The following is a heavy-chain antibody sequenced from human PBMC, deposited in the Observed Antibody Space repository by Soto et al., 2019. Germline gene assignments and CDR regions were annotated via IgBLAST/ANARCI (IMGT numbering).Heavy chain of an antibody. D-gene: IGHD2-2*01. CDR2: ISTGGGST. CDR3: AKGAWSSSHLNY. Sequence: GGSLRLSCAASGFTFSSYVVSWVRQAPGKGLEWVSSISTGGGSTYYADSVKGRFTISRDNSKNTLYLQVNSLRAEDTAVYYCAKGAWSSSHLNYWGQGTLVTVSS. J-gene: IGHJ4*02. V-gene: IGHV3-23*01. CDR1: GFTFSSYV.